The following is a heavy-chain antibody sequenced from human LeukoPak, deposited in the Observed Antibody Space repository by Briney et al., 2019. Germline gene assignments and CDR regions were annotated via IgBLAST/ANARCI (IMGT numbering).Heavy chain of an antibody. CDR3: ARGPRGYCSSTSCYYYYYYGMDV. CDR1: GGSFSGYY. V-gene: IGHV4-34*01. Sequence: PSETLSLTCAVYGGSFSGYYWSWIRQPPGKGLEWIGEINHSGSTNYNPSLKSRVTISVDTSKNQFSLKLSSVTAADTAVYYCARGPRGYCSSTSCYYYYYYGMDVWGQGTTVTVSS. CDR2: INHSGST. J-gene: IGHJ6*02. D-gene: IGHD2-2*01.